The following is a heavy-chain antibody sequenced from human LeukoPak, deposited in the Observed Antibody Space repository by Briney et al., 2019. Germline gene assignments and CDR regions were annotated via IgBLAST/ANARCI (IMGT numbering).Heavy chain of an antibody. D-gene: IGHD5-12*01. Sequence: SETLSLTCTVSGGSISSSSYYWGWIRQPSGKGLEWIGSIYYSGSTYYNPSLKSRVTISVDTSKNQFSLKLSSVTAADTAVYYCARRSLRESLFDYWGQGTLVTVSS. CDR2: IYYSGST. V-gene: IGHV4-39*01. CDR1: GGSISSSSYY. CDR3: ARRSLRESLFDY. J-gene: IGHJ4*02.